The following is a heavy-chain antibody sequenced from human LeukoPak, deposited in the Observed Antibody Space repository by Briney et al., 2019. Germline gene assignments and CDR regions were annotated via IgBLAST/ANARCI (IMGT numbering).Heavy chain of an antibody. CDR1: GFTFSSYW. V-gene: IGHV3-7*01. J-gene: IGHJ4*02. CDR3: ARGRLGVVIYYFDY. Sequence: GGSLRLSCAASGFTFSSYWMSWVRQAPGKGLEWVATIKQDGSEKYYVDSVKGRFTISRENAKNSLYLQMNSLRAEDTAVYYCARGRLGVVIYYFDYWGQGTLVTVSS. CDR2: IKQDGSEK. D-gene: IGHD3-3*01.